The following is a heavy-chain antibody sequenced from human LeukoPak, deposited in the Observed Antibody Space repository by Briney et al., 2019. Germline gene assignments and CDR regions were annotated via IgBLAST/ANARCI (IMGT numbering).Heavy chain of an antibody. CDR2: ISWNSGSI. D-gene: IGHD4-23*01. Sequence: PGRSLRLSCAASGFTFDDYAMHWVRQAPGKGLEWVSGISWNSGSIGYADSVKGRFTISRDNAKNSLYLQMNSLRAEDTALYYCAKTLYGGWYFDLWGRGTLVTVSS. CDR3: AKTLYGGWYFDL. J-gene: IGHJ2*01. V-gene: IGHV3-9*01. CDR1: GFTFDDYA.